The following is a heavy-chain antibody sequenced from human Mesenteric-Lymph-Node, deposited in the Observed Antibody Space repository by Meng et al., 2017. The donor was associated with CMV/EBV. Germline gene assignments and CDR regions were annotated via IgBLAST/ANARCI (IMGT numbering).Heavy chain of an antibody. CDR1: GGVFNSFS. J-gene: IGHJ5*02. V-gene: IGHV1-69*16. CDR2: LTPILHTP. D-gene: IGHD2/OR15-2a*01. CDR3: ARSPFLRTWFDP. Sequence: CKASGGVFNSFSIDWVRQAPGQSLEWMGGLTPILHTPNYAQKFQGRVTITADESANTAYMELSGLTSEDTAVYYCARSPFLRTWFDPWGQGTLVTVSS.